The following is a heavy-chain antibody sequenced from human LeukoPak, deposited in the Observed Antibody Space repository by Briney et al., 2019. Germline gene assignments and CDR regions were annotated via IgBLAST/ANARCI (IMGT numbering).Heavy chain of an antibody. Sequence: GGSLRLSCAASGFTFTNYAMTWVRQAPGKGLEWVAATVGIGPDTYHADSVKGRFTISRDNARNSLYLQMNSLRAEDTALYYCAKAPGGPIDWLLSGYFDYWGQGTLVTVSS. V-gene: IGHV3-23*01. D-gene: IGHD3-9*01. J-gene: IGHJ4*02. CDR2: TVGIGPDT. CDR1: GFTFTNYA. CDR3: AKAPGGPIDWLLSGYFDY.